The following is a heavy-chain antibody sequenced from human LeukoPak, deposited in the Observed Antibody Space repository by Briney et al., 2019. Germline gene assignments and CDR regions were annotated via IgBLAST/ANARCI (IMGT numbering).Heavy chain of an antibody. CDR3: ALSNGGYYDSSRDDAFDI. CDR1: GFTFSSYE. CDR2: ISSSGSTI. D-gene: IGHD3-22*01. V-gene: IGHV3-48*03. J-gene: IGHJ3*02. Sequence: GGSLRLSCAASGFTFSSYEMNWVRQAPGKGLEWVSYISSSGSTIYYADSVKGRFTISRDNAKNSLYLQMNSLRAEDTAVYYCALSNGGYYDSSRDDAFDIWGQGTMVTVSS.